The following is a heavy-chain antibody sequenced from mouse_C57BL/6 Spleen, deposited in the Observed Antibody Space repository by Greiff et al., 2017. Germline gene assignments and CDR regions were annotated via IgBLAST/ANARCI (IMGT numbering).Heavy chain of an antibody. CDR1: GFTFSSYA. J-gene: IGHJ2*01. D-gene: IGHD2-3*01. CDR3: ARDLHDGYFDD. CDR2: ISDGGSYT. V-gene: IGHV5-4*01. Sequence: DVQLVESGGGLVKPGGSLKLSCAASGFTFSSYAMSWVRQTPEKRLEWVATISDGGSYTYYPDNVKGRFTISRDNAKNNLYLQMSHLKSEDTAMYYCARDLHDGYFDDWGQGTTLTVSS.